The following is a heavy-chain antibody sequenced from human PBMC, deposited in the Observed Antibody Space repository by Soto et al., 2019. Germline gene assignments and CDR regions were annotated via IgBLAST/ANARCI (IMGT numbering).Heavy chain of an antibody. J-gene: IGHJ4*02. D-gene: IGHD3-10*01. Sequence: LRLSCAAAGFTFSYYPLHWVRRSPGKGLEWVSSISGIRDYIRYADSVKGRFTISRDNAKTSLYLQMNSLTAEDTAVYYCAREGVHNYTEYYFDYWGQGTLVTVSS. CDR1: GFTFSYYP. V-gene: IGHV3-21*06. CDR3: AREGVHNYTEYYFDY. CDR2: ISGIRDYI.